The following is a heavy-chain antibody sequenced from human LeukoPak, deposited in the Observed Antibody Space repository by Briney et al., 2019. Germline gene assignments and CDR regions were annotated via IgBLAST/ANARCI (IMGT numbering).Heavy chain of an antibody. CDR1: GASVSTYY. J-gene: IGHJ4*02. Sequence: KPSETLSLTCTVSGASVSTYYWSWIRQPAGKGLEWIGRISSSVSTNYNPSLKSRVTMSVDMSKNQFSLNLRSVTAADTAVYYCARLSGYDWESFYDYWGQGTLVTVSS. D-gene: IGHD5-12*01. CDR3: ARLSGYDWESFYDY. CDR2: ISSSVST. V-gene: IGHV4-4*07.